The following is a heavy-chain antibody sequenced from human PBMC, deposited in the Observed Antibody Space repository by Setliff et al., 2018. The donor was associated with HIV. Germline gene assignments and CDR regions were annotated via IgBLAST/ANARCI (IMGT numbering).Heavy chain of an antibody. J-gene: IGHJ4*02. CDR1: GFTFSNYS. V-gene: IGHV3-21*01. D-gene: IGHD1-26*01. Sequence: PGGSLRLSCAASGFTFSNYSMNWVRQAPGKGLEWVSSISSNNHYIYYADSVKGRFTISRDNAKNSLYLQMNSLRAEDTAVYYCARVAHIQWELGVYFDYWGQGTLVTVSS. CDR3: ARVAHIQWELGVYFDY. CDR2: ISSNNHYI.